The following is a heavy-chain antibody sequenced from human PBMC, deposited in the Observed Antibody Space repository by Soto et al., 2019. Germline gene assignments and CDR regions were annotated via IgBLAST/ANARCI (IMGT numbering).Heavy chain of an antibody. J-gene: IGHJ6*02. CDR2: IYPGDSDT. V-gene: IGHV5-51*01. Sequence: GESLKISCKVSGYSFTSYWIGWVRQMPGKGLEWMGIIYPGDSDTRYSPSFQGQVTISADKSISTAYLQWSSLKASDTAMYYCARQDYSGYYYYGMDVWGQGTTVTVSS. CDR1: GYSFTSYW. CDR3: ARQDYSGYYYYGMDV. D-gene: IGHD4-4*01.